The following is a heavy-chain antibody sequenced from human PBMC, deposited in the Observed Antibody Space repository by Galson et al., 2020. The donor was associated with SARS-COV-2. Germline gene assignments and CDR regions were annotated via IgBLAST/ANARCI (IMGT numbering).Heavy chain of an antibody. CDR3: AKEGEIAVAGVFDY. Sequence: GESLKISCAASGFTFSSYAMSWVRQAPGKGLEWVSAISGSGGSTYYADSVKGRFTISRDNSKNTLYLQMNSLRAEDTAVYYCAKEGEIAVAGVFDYWGQGTLVTVSS. V-gene: IGHV3-23*01. D-gene: IGHD6-19*01. CDR2: ISGSGGST. J-gene: IGHJ4*02. CDR1: GFTFSSYA.